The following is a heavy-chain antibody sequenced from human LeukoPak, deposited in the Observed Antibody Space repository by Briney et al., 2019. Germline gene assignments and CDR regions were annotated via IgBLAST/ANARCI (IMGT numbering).Heavy chain of an antibody. D-gene: IGHD2-15*01. CDR3: ARHRRIDWFDP. CDR2: IFYSGCT. Sequence: PSETLSLTCTVSGGSISRSSYYWGWIRQPPGKGLEWIGSIFYSGCTYYNPSLKSRVTISVDTSKNQFSLKLSSVTAADTAVYYCARHRRIDWFDPWGQGTLVVVSS. CDR1: GGSISRSSYY. J-gene: IGHJ5*02. V-gene: IGHV4-39*01.